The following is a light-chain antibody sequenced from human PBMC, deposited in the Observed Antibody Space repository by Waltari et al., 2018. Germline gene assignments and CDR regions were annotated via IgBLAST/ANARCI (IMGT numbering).Light chain of an antibody. CDR1: QSVSSS. CDR3: QQYNNWPPT. CDR2: GSS. V-gene: IGKV3D-15*01. J-gene: IGKJ1*01. Sequence: EIVLTQSPGTLSLSPGGRATLSCRASQSVSSSSLAWYQQKPGQAPRLLIYGSSSRATGIPARFSGSGSGTEFTLTISSLQSEDFAVYYCQQYNNWPPTFGQGTKVEIK.